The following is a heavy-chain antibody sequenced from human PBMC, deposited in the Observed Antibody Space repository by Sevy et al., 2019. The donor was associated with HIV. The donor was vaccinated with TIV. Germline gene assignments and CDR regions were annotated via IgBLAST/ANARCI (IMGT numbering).Heavy chain of an antibody. J-gene: IGHJ6*02. CDR3: ARDGGEQQLEHYYYYGMDV. D-gene: IGHD6-13*01. Sequence: SETLSLTCTVSGGSISSYYWSWIRQPPGKGLEWIGYIYYSGSTNYNPSLKSRVTISVDTSKNQFSLKLSSVTAADTAVYYCARDGGEQQLEHYYYYGMDVWGQGTTVTVSS. CDR2: IYYSGST. V-gene: IGHV4-59*01. CDR1: GGSISSYY.